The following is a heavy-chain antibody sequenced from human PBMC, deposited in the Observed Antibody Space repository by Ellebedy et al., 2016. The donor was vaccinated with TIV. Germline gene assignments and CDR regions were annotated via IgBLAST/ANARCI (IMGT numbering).Heavy chain of an antibody. CDR1: GFTFSTYR. CDR2: ISSGISYI. V-gene: IGHV3-21*01. J-gene: IGHJ4*02. CDR3: ARENGDYRGYSDF. Sequence: GESLKISXAASGFTFSTYRMNWVRQAPGKGLEWISSISSGISYIFYGDSMKGRFTISRDNANNSLFLQMDSLRVEDTAVYYCARENGDYRGYSDFWGQGTLVTVSS. D-gene: IGHD4-17*01.